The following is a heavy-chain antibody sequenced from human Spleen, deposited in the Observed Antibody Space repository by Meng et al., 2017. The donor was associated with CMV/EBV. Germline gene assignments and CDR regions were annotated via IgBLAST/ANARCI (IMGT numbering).Heavy chain of an antibody. Sequence: GGSLRLSCVASGFAFSTYGMSWVRQAPGKGLEWVAAISPSGDKRYHGDSVKGRFFISRDNSQNTLYLQMSGLRAEDSALYYCAKRGRRQLHFDHWGQGALVTVSS. J-gene: IGHJ4*02. CDR2: ISPSGDKR. V-gene: IGHV3-23*01. CDR3: AKRGRRQLHFDH. D-gene: IGHD6-19*01. CDR1: GFAFSTYG.